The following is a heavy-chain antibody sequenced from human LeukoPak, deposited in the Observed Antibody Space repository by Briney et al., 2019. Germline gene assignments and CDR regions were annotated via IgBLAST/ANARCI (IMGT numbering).Heavy chain of an antibody. CDR2: IYPGDSDT. Sequence: GESLKISCKGSGYSFTSYWIGWVRQMPGKSLEWMGIIYPGDSDTRYSPSFQGQVTISADKSISTAYLQWSSLKASDTAMYYCATAGGYCSSTSCYAAEYFQHWGQGTLVTVSS. D-gene: IGHD2-2*01. CDR3: ATAGGYCSSTSCYAAEYFQH. J-gene: IGHJ1*01. CDR1: GYSFTSYW. V-gene: IGHV5-51*01.